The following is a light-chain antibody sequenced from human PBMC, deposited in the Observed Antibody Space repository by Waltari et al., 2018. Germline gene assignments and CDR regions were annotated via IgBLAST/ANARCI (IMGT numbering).Light chain of an antibody. CDR2: DVT. CDR1: SSDVGGYNY. V-gene: IGLV2-14*01. CDR3: SSYTSSTTFV. J-gene: IGLJ3*02. Sequence: QSALTQPASVSGSPGQSITISCTGTSSDVGGYNYVSWYQQYPGKAPKLMIYDVTKRPSGVSMSFSGSKSGNTASLTISGLQAEDEADYSCSSYTSSTTFVFGGGTKLTVL.